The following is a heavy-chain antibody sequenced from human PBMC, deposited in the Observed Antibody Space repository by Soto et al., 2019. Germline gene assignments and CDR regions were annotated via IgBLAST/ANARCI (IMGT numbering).Heavy chain of an antibody. J-gene: IGHJ4*02. V-gene: IGHV1-46*03. CDR3: ARATGYSSGWSGRYYFDS. CDR1: GYTFTSYY. CDR2: INPSGGST. Sequence: ASVKVSCKASGYTFTSYYMHWVRQAPGQGLEWMGIINPSGGSTSYAQKFQGRVTMTRDTSTSTVYMELSSLRSEDTAVYYCARATGYSSGWSGRYYFDSWGQGTLVTSPQ. D-gene: IGHD6-19*01.